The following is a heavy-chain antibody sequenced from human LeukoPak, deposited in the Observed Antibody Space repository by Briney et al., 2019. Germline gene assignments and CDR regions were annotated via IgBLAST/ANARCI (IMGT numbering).Heavy chain of an antibody. CDR3: AKVFFSGSYYAASDY. CDR2: ISYDGSNK. D-gene: IGHD1-26*01. Sequence: GRSLRLSCAASGFTFSTCGMHWVRQAPGRGLEWVAVISYDGSNKYYADSVKGRFTISRDNSKNTLYLQMNSLGAEDTAVYYCAKVFFSGSYYAASDYWGQGTLVTVSS. CDR1: GFTFSTCG. V-gene: IGHV3-30*18. J-gene: IGHJ4*02.